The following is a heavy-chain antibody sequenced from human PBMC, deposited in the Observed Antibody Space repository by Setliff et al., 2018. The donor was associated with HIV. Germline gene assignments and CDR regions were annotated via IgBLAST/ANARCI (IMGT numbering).Heavy chain of an antibody. Sequence: GESLKISCRGSGYNFASHWIAWVRQMPGKGLEWMGIVYPDDPDSRYSPSFQGQVTISADKSVSTAYLQWSSLKASDTAMYYCARQAVDCSGGTCYSTSAFDYWGQGALVTVSS. V-gene: IGHV5-51*01. CDR2: VYPDDPDS. CDR1: GYNFASHW. CDR3: ARQAVDCSGGTCYSTSAFDY. J-gene: IGHJ4*02. D-gene: IGHD2-15*01.